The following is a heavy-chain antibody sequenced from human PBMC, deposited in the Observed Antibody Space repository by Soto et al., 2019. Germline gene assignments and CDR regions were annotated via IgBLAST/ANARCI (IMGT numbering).Heavy chain of an antibody. Sequence: PSETLSLTCVVSGGSISSGGYSWSWIRQPPGKGLEWIGYIYHSGSTYYNPSLKSRVTISVDRSKNQFSLKLSSVTAADTAVYYCVRVPGSWGQGTLVTVSS. V-gene: IGHV4-30-2*01. CDR1: GGSISSGGYS. J-gene: IGHJ5*02. CDR2: IYHSGST. CDR3: VRVPGS.